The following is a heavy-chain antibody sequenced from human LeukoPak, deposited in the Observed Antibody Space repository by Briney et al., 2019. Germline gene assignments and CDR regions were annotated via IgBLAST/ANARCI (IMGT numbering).Heavy chain of an antibody. CDR3: ARRLNSGSDQGFFYYAMDV. J-gene: IGHJ6*02. V-gene: IGHV4-59*01. CDR2: IFYNGNT. D-gene: IGHD1-26*01. Sequence: KPSETLSLTCTVSGGSISSYYWNWIRQSPGKGLEWIRYIFYNGNTNYNPSLQSRVTLSLDTPKNQFSLKLSSVTAADTAVYYCARRLNSGSDQGFFYYAMDVRGQGTTVTVSS. CDR1: GGSISSYY.